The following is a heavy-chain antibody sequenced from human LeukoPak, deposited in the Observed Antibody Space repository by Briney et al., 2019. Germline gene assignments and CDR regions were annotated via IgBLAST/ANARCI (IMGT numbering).Heavy chain of an antibody. V-gene: IGHV4-59*12. J-gene: IGHJ4*02. CDR2: IYYSGST. CDR1: GGSISSYY. CDR3: ARDGASIAAAGHSLY. D-gene: IGHD6-13*01. Sequence: SETLSLTCTVSGGSISSYYWSWIRQPPGKGLEWIGYIYYSGSTNYNPSLKSRVTISVDTSKNQFSLKLSSVTAADTAVYYCARDGASIAAAGHSLYWGQGTLVTVSS.